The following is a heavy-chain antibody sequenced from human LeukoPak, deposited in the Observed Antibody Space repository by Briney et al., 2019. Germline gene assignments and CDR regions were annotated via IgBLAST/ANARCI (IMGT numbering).Heavy chain of an antibody. J-gene: IGHJ5*02. D-gene: IGHD3-3*02. V-gene: IGHV4-39*07. CDR3: ARDPHFDNWFDP. CDR2: IYYSGST. Sequence: SETLSLTCTVSGGSISSSSYYWGWIRQPPGKGLEWIGSIYYSGSTYYNPSLKSRVTISVDTSKNQFSLKLSSVTAADTAVYYCARDPHFDNWFDPWGQGTLVTVSS. CDR1: GGSISSSSYY.